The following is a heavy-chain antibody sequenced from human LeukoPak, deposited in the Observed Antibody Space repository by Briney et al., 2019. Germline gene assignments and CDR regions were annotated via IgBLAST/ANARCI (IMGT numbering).Heavy chain of an antibody. CDR1: GFTFSTYT. J-gene: IGHJ6*02. CDR2: IGSSGGGI. D-gene: IGHD4-17*01. CDR3: ARAPDYGDYSYYGMDV. V-gene: IGHV3-23*01. Sequence: PGGSLRLSCAASGFTFSTYTMYWVRHPPGKRLEWVSIIGSSGGGIHYADSVKGRFTISRDNSKNTLYLQMNSLRAEDTAVYYCARAPDYGDYSYYGMDVWGQGTTVTVSS.